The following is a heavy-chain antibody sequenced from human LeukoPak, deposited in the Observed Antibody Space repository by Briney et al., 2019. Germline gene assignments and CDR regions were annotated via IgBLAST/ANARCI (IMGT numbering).Heavy chain of an antibody. J-gene: IGHJ4*02. CDR2: LSGTGGST. CDR1: GFSFSSYA. CDR3: AKGQVAAS. D-gene: IGHD6-19*01. Sequence: GGSLRLSCAASGFSFSSYAMHWVRQAPGKGLEWVSALSGTGGSTYYADSVKGRLTISRDNSKDTLYLQMNSLRAEDTALYYCAKGQVAASWGQGTLVTVSS. V-gene: IGHV3-23*01.